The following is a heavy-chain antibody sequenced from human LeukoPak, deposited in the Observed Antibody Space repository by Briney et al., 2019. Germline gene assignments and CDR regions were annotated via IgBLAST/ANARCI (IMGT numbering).Heavy chain of an antibody. CDR1: GFTFSSYA. CDR2: ISGSGGST. Sequence: PGGSLRLSCAASGFTFSSYAMSWVRQAPGKGLEWVPAISGSGGSTYYADSVKGRFTISRDNSKNTLYLQMNSLRAEDTAVYYCAKDGGVEWERPFDYWGQGTLVTVSS. D-gene: IGHD1-26*01. J-gene: IGHJ4*02. V-gene: IGHV3-23*01. CDR3: AKDGGVEWERPFDY.